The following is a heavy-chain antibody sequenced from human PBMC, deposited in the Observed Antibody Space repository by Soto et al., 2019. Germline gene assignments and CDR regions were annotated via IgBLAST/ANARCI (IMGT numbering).Heavy chain of an antibody. Sequence: SETLSLTCTVSGGFIWGWIRQSPDKGLEWIGYIYNSGRYNYNPSLESRLTISIDTSNNQFSLRLASVTAADTAVYYCARTLPNRQLFDSWSQGTLVTVSS. CDR2: IYNSGRY. J-gene: IGHJ4*02. V-gene: IGHV4-59*01. CDR1: GGFI. D-gene: IGHD1-1*01. CDR3: ARTLPNRQLFDS.